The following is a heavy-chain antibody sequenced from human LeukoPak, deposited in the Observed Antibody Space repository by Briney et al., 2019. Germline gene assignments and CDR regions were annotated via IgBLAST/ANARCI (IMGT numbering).Heavy chain of an antibody. Sequence: SETLSLTCTVSGDSVSSDNYYWSWIRQPPGKGLEWIGYIYYSGSTYYNPSLKSRVTISVDTSKNQFSLKLSSVTAADTAVYYCARALLSGYFDYWGQGTLVTVSS. V-gene: IGHV4-30-4*01. CDR2: IYYSGST. CDR3: ARALLSGYFDY. D-gene: IGHD3-10*01. J-gene: IGHJ4*02. CDR1: GDSVSSDNYY.